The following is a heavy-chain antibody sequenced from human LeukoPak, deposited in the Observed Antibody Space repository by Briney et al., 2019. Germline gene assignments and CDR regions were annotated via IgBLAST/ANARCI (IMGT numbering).Heavy chain of an antibody. J-gene: IGHJ5*02. Sequence: SETLSLTCTVSGGSISRGSYYWSWIRQPPEKGLEWIGYIYYSGSTNYNPSLKSRVTISVDTSKNQFSLKLSSVTAADTAVYYCARDTGNWFDPWGQGTLVTASS. CDR2: IYYSGST. V-gene: IGHV4-61*01. D-gene: IGHD2-8*02. CDR3: ARDTGNWFDP. CDR1: GGSISRGSYY.